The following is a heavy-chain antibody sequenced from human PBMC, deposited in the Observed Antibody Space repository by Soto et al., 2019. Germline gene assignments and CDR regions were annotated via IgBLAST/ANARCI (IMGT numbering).Heavy chain of an antibody. CDR2: IIPIFGTA. V-gene: IGHV1-69*01. CDR3: ARDGARASSSSWAPYYYYYGMDV. CDR1: GGTFSSYA. J-gene: IGHJ6*01. Sequence: QVQLVQSGAEVKKPGSSVKVSCKASGGTFSSYAISWLRQAPGQGLEWMGGIIPIFGTANYAQKFQGRVTITADESTSTSYMELSSLRSEDTSVYYCARDGARASSSSWAPYYYYYGMDVW. D-gene: IGHD6-6*01.